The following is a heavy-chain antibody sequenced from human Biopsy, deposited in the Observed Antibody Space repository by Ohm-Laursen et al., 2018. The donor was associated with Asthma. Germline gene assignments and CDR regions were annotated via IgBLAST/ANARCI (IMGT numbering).Heavy chain of an antibody. Sequence: GTLSLTCAVSGFTFSSYAMSWVRQAPGKGLEWVSAISGSGGSTYYADSVKGRFTISRDNSKNTLYLQMNSLRAEDTAVYYCAKDRDYDILTGPPGFDYWGQGTLVTVSS. D-gene: IGHD3-9*01. J-gene: IGHJ4*02. CDR3: AKDRDYDILTGPPGFDY. CDR1: GFTFSSYA. V-gene: IGHV3-23*01. CDR2: ISGSGGST.